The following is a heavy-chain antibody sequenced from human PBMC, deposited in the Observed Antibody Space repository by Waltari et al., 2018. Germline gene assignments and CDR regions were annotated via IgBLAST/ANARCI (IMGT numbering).Heavy chain of an antibody. CDR2: ISYDGRKK. CDR3: AKDWRWEDNLWGMNV. CDR1: GFIFNGYG. V-gene: IGHV3-30*18. Sequence: QEQLLGSGGGVVRPGRSLRLSCAASGFIFNGYGMHWVRQAPGKGLEWVAVISYDGRKKYYAYSVKGRVTVSRDNSKKTLYLQMDSLKVEDTAVYYCAKDWRWEDNLWGMNVWGQGATVTVSS. J-gene: IGHJ6*02. D-gene: IGHD1-26*01.